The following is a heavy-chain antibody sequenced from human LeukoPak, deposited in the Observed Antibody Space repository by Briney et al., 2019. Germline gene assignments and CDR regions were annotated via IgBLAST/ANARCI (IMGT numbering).Heavy chain of an antibody. J-gene: IGHJ3*02. V-gene: IGHV3-30*04. CDR2: ISYDGSNK. CDR1: GFTFSSYA. CDR3: AKGERTAAAGTRAFDI. D-gene: IGHD6-13*01. Sequence: PGGSLRLSCAASGFTFSSYAMHWVRQAPGKGLEWVAVISYDGSNKYYADSVKGRFTISRDNSKNTLYLQMNSLRAEDTAVYYCAKGERTAAAGTRAFDIWGQGTMVTVSS.